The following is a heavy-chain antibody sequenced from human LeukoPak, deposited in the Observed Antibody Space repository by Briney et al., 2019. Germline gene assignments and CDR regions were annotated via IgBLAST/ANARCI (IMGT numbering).Heavy chain of an antibody. V-gene: IGHV3-48*03. CDR1: GFTFSNYE. J-gene: IGHJ6*03. CDR2: ITTSGSNI. Sequence: GGSLRLSCEASGFTFSNYEMIWVRQAPGEGLEWISFITTSGSNIYYIDSVKGRFTISRDNAKNSVYLQMNSLRAEDTAVYYCVKDSGKSYMDVWGKGTTVTISS. CDR3: VKDSGKSYMDV. D-gene: IGHD3-10*01.